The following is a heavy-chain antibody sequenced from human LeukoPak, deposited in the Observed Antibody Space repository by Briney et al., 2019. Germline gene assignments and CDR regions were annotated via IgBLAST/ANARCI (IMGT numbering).Heavy chain of an antibody. CDR1: GYSFTSYW. J-gene: IGHJ4*02. CDR3: ARHGGYYDSSGYYPTGDY. CDR2: IYPGDSDT. Sequence: GESLKISCKGSGYSFTSYWIGWVRQMPGKGLEWMGIIYPGDSDTRYSPSFQGQVTISADKSISTAYLQWSSLKASDTAMYYCARHGGYYDSSGYYPTGDYWGQGTLVTVSS. V-gene: IGHV5-51*01. D-gene: IGHD3-22*01.